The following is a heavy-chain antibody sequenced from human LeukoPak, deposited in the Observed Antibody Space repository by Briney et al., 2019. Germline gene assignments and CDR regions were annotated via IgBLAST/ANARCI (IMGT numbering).Heavy chain of an antibody. CDR1: GGSFSGYY. V-gene: IGHV4-34*01. D-gene: IGHD3-10*01. CDR2: INHSGST. Sequence: SETLSLTCAVYGGSFSGYYWSWIRQPPGKGLEWIGEINHSGSTNYNPSLKSRVTISVDTSKNQFSLKLSSVTAADTAVYYCARDPAYYYNSGSYFDYWGQGTLVTVSS. CDR3: ARDPAYYYNSGSYFDY. J-gene: IGHJ4*02.